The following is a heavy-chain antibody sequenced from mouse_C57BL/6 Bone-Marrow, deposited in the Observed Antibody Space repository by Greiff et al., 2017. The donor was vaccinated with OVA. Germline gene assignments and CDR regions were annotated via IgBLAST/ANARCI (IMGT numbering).Heavy chain of an antibody. CDR2: IYPGGGYT. Sequence: VQLQQSGAELVRPGTSVKMSCKASGYTFTNYWIGWAKQRPGHGLEWIGDIYPGGGYTNYNEKFKGKATLTADKSSSTAYMQFSSLTSEDSAIYYCAREGGLITTVVARGYFDVWGTGTTVTVSS. V-gene: IGHV1-63*01. CDR1: GYTFTNYW. J-gene: IGHJ1*03. D-gene: IGHD1-1*01. CDR3: AREGGLITTVVARGYFDV.